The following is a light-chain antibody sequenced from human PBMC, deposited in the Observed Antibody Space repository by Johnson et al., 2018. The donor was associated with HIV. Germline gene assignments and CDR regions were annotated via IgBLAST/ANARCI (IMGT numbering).Light chain of an antibody. J-gene: IGLJ1*01. V-gene: IGLV1-51*01. CDR2: DNN. CDR3: GTWDSSLSAVYV. Sequence: QSVLTQPPSVSAAPGQKVTISCSGSSSNIGRNYVSWYQQLPGTAPKLLIYDNNKRPSGIPDRFSGSKSGTSATLGITGLQTGDEADYYCGTWDSSLSAVYVFGTGPNVTVL. CDR1: SSNIGRNY.